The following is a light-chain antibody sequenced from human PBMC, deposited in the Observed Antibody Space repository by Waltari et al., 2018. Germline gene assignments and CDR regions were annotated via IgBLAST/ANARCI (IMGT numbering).Light chain of an antibody. V-gene: IGKV3-20*01. CDR1: QSDSSSK. Sequence: EIVLTQSPGTLSLSPGERATLSCRASQSDSSSKLAWYQQEPGQAPRLLIYGASSRATGIPDRFSGSGSGTDFTLTISRLEPEDFALYYCHHYGQQYGSSPGTFGQGTKVEIK. J-gene: IGKJ1*01. CDR2: GAS. CDR3: HHYGQQYGSSPGT.